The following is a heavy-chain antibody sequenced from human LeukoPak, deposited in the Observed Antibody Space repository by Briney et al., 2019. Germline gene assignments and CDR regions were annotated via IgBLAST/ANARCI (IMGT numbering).Heavy chain of an antibody. CDR1: GYTFTGYY. CDR3: ARGCSGGSCYGYHLDP. D-gene: IGHD2-15*01. CDR2: INAGNGHT. V-gene: IGHV1-3*03. J-gene: IGHJ5*02. Sequence: ASVKVSCKASGYTFTGYYMHWVRQAPGQGLEWMGWINAGNGHTKYSQQFQDRVTITRDTPASTSYMELNSLKSDDMAVYYCARGCSGGSCYGYHLDPWGQGTLVTVSS.